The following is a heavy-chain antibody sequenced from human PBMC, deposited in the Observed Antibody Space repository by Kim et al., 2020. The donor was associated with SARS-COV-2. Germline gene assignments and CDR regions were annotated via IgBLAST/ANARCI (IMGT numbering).Heavy chain of an antibody. D-gene: IGHD3-16*02. V-gene: IGHV4-59*13. Sequence: SETLSLTCSVSGGSITNYYWSWIRQPPGKGLEWIGYIYYDGTTNSNPSLKSRVTISVDTSKNQFSLKLTSVTAADTAVYYCARLRRGSDGYLLDYWGQGTLVIVSS. CDR1: GGSITNYY. CDR3: ARLRRGSDGYLLDY. CDR2: IYYDGTT. J-gene: IGHJ4*02.